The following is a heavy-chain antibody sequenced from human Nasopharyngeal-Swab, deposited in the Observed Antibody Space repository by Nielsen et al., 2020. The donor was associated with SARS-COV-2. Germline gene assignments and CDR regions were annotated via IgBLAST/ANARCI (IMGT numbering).Heavy chain of an antibody. CDR1: GFTFSSYN. V-gene: IGHV3-48*02. Sequence: GGSLRLSCAVSGFTFSSYNMNWVRQAPGKGLEWISCITSSNTIYYADSVKGRFTISRDNAKNSLYLQMDSPRDGDTAVYYCARDPSRGWYGAFDIWGQGTMVTVFS. CDR2: ITSSNTI. CDR3: ARDPSRGWYGAFDI. J-gene: IGHJ3*02. D-gene: IGHD6-19*01.